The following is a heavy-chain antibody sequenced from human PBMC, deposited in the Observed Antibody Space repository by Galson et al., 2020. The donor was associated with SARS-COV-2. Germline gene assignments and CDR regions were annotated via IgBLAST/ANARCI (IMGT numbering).Heavy chain of an antibody. J-gene: IGHJ6*03. CDR1: GFTFSSYA. CDR3: AKAGGDYDVWSGFLDYDYYYMDV. D-gene: IGHD3-3*01. V-gene: IGHV3-23*01. CDR2: ISGSGGST. Sequence: VGSLRLSCAASGFTFSSYAMSWVRQAPGKGLEWVSAISGSGGSTYYADSVKGRFTISRDNSKNTLYLQMNSLRAEDTAVYYCAKAGGDYDVWSGFLDYDYYYMDVWGKGTTVTVSS.